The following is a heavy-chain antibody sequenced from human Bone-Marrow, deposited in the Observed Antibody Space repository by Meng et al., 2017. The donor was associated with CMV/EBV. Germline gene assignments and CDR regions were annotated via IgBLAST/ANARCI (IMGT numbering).Heavy chain of an antibody. CDR1: GYRFTKYG. CDR2: ISAYSGNA. CDR3: ARVARYCTNTDNCFDY. Sequence: ASVKVSCKASGYRFTKYGISWVRQAPGQGLEWMGWISAYSGNADYAQKLQGRVTMTTDTSTTTAYMELRSLRSDDTAMYYCARVARYCTNTDNCFDYWGQGTLVTVSS. D-gene: IGHD2-8*01. V-gene: IGHV1-18*01. J-gene: IGHJ4*02.